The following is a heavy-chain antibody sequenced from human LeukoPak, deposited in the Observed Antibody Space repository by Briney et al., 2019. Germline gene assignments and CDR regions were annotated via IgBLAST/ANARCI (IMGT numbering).Heavy chain of an antibody. J-gene: IGHJ4*02. CDR3: AKDGTESYYDFWSGLTGFYFDY. D-gene: IGHD3-3*01. Sequence: PGGSLRLSCAASGFTFSSYAMSWVRQAPGKGLEWVSAISGSGGSTYYADSVKGRLTISRDNYNTTLYLQMNSLRAEDTAVYYCAKDGTESYYDFWSGLTGFYFDYWGQGTLVTVSS. CDR2: ISGSGGST. CDR1: GFTFSSYA. V-gene: IGHV3-23*01.